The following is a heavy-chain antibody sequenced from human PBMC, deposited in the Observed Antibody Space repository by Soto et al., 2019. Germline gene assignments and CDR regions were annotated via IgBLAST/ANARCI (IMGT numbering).Heavy chain of an antibody. CDR3: SRDAWGGP. D-gene: IGHD3-10*01. J-gene: IGHJ5*02. Sequence: QVQLMQSGGGLVKPGGSLRLSCTVSGFNFDDYYMSWIRQAPGKGLEWVADINSDGTTTHYADSVKGRFTISRDNAKKSVYLQMISLRVDDTAVYYCSRDAWGGPSGQGTMVTVSS. CDR1: GFNFDDYY. V-gene: IGHV3-11*01. CDR2: INSDGTTT.